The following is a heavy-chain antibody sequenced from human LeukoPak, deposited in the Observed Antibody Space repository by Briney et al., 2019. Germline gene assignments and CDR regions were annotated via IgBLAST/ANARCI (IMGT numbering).Heavy chain of an antibody. CDR1: GGSISSYY. V-gene: IGHV4-59*08. CDR3: ARVEMAWGYFDY. J-gene: IGHJ4*02. CDR2: IYYSGST. Sequence: PSETLSLTCTVSGGSISSYYWSWIRQPPGKGLEWIGYIYYSGSTNYNPSLKSRVTISVDTSKNQFSLKLSSVTAADTAVYYCARVEMAWGYFDYWGQGTLVTVSS. D-gene: IGHD5-24*01.